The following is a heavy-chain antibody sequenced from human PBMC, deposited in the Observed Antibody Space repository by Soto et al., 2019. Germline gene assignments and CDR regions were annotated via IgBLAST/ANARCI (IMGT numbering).Heavy chain of an antibody. CDR3: ARAAPDMTTVTSSYLFDP. CDR2: IYYSGST. V-gene: IGHV4-59*01. D-gene: IGHD4-17*01. J-gene: IGHJ5*02. CDR1: GGSISSYY. Sequence: QVQLQESGPGLVKPSETLSLTCTVSGGSISSYYWSWIRQPPGKGLEWIGYIYYSGSTNYNPSLKRRVTISVDTSKNQFSLKLSSVTAADTAVYYCARAAPDMTTVTSSYLFDPWGQGTLVTVSS.